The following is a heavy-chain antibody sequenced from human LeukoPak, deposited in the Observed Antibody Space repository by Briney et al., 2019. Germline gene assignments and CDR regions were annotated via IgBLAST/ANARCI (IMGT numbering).Heavy chain of an antibody. J-gene: IGHJ4*02. D-gene: IGHD2-21*01. V-gene: IGHV3-23*01. CDR3: VKDLFRWSFDS. CDR1: GFTFSSYA. CDR2: IGSGTNT. Sequence: GGSLRLSCAASGFTFSSYAMSWVRQAPGKGLEWVSAIGSGTNTHDADSVKGRFTISRDNTQNTLSLQMSSLRAEDTAVYYCVKDLFRWSFDSWGQGILVTVSS.